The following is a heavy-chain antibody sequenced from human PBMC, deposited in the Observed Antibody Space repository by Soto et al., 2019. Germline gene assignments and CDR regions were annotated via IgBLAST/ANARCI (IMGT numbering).Heavy chain of an antibody. J-gene: IGHJ4*02. V-gene: IGHV3-30-3*01. D-gene: IGHD3-10*01. CDR2: ISYDGSNK. CDR3: ARGWDLLWFGESIYFDY. CDR1: GFTFSSYA. Sequence: QVQLVESGGGVVQPGRSLRLSCAASGFTFSSYAMHWVRQAPGKGLEWVAVISYDGSNKYYADSVKGRFTISRDNSKNTLYLQMNSLRAEDTAVYYCARGWDLLWFGESIYFDYWGQGTLVTVSS.